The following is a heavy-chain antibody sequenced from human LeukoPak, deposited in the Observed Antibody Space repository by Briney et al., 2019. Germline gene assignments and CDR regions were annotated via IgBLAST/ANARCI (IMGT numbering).Heavy chain of an antibody. CDR3: ARPANRGDAFDI. D-gene: IGHD2/OR15-2a*01. CDR2: IYPGDSDT. Sequence: GGSLEISGQGSGSTFTNYSIGGVRQLHGKGREWMGIIYPGDSDTRYSPPLQGQVTLSADKSITPAYLQWSSLRASDTAMYYCARPANRGDAFDIWGQGTMVTVSS. J-gene: IGHJ3*02. CDR1: GSTFTNYS. V-gene: IGHV5-51*01.